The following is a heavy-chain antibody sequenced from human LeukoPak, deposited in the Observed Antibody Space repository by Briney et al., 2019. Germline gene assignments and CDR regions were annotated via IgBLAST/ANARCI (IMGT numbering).Heavy chain of an antibody. J-gene: IGHJ4*02. CDR1: GFTFTNAC. CDR2: IKSQIDGGTT. CDR3: TTGTWIQLWLADY. Sequence: PGGSLRLSCKGSGFTFTNACMSWVRLAPGKGLEWVGHIKSQIDGGTTDYAAPVKGRFTISRDDSKNTLYLQLNSLKTEDTAVYYCTTGTWIQLWLADYWGQGTLVTVSS. D-gene: IGHD5-18*01. V-gene: IGHV3-15*01.